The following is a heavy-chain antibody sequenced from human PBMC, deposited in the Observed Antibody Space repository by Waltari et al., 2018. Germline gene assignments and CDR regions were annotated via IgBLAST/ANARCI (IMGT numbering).Heavy chain of an antibody. Sequence: QVQLVQSGAEVKKPGASVKVSCKASGYTFTGYYMHWVRQAPGQGLEWMGRINPNSGGTNYAQKFQGRVTMTRDTSISTAYMELSRLRSDDTAVYYCARTRAGGWLRLGDYFDYWGQGTLVTVSS. CDR1: GYTFTGYY. D-gene: IGHD5-12*01. J-gene: IGHJ4*02. V-gene: IGHV1-2*06. CDR3: ARTRAGGWLRLGDYFDY. CDR2: INPNSGGT.